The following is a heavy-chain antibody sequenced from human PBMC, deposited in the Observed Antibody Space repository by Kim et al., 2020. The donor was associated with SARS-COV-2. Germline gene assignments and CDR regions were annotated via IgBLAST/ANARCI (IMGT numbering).Heavy chain of an antibody. Sequence: ASVKVSCKASGYTFTSYAMNWVRQAPGQGLEWMGWINTNTGNPTYAQGFTGRFVFSLDTSVSTAYLQISSLKAEDTAVYYCAREVLYSYGYDADYYYYGMDVWGQGTTVTVSS. V-gene: IGHV7-4-1*02. CDR3: AREVLYSYGYDADYYYYGMDV. CDR2: INTNTGNP. CDR1: GYTFTSYA. D-gene: IGHD5-18*01. J-gene: IGHJ6*02.